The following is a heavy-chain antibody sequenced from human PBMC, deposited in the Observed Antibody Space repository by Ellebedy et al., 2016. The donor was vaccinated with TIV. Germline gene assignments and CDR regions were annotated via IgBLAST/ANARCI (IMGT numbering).Heavy chain of an antibody. V-gene: IGHV4-34*01. CDR3: AREPYSPYGMDV. Sequence: SETLSLTXAVYGGSFSGYYWSWIRQPPGKGLEWIGEINHSGSTNYNPSLKSRVTISVDTSKNQFSLKLSSVTAADTAVYYCAREPYSPYGMDVWGQGTTVTVSS. J-gene: IGHJ6*02. CDR2: INHSGST. CDR1: GGSFSGYY. D-gene: IGHD2-15*01.